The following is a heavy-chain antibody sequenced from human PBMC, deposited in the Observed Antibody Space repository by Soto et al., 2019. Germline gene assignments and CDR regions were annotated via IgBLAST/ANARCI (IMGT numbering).Heavy chain of an antibody. J-gene: IGHJ6*02. D-gene: IGHD1-7*01. Sequence: QVQLVQSGAEVKKPGSSVKVSCKASGGTFSSYAISWVRQAPGQGLEWMGGIIPIFGTANYAQKFQGRVTITADESTSTAYMELSSLRSEDTAVYYCASQMGVTGTYAHYYGMDVWGQGTTVTVSS. CDR3: ASQMGVTGTYAHYYGMDV. V-gene: IGHV1-69*12. CDR1: GGTFSSYA. CDR2: IIPIFGTA.